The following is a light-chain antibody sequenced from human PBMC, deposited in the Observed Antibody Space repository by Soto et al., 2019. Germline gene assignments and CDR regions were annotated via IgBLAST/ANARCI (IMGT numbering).Light chain of an antibody. J-gene: IGLJ3*02. CDR1: SSDVGAYSY. V-gene: IGLV2-14*01. Sequence: QSVLTQPASVSGSPGQSITISCTGTSSDVGAYSYVSWYEQHPGKDPKLMIYEVTDRPSGVSDRFSGSRSCNTASLTISGRQAEDESDYYCSSYTSSTTWVFGGGTKLTVL. CDR2: EVT. CDR3: SSYTSSTTWV.